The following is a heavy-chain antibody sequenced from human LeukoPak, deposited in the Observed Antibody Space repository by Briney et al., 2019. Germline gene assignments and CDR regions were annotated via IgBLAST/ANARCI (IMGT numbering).Heavy chain of an antibody. J-gene: IGHJ3*02. Sequence: GGSLRLSCASSEFIFSSYAMSWGRQAPGKGLEWVSAISGNGGSTYYADSVKGRFTISRDNSKNTHYLQMNSLRAEDTAVYYCAKVRSRAGYSSSRAAFDIWGQGTMGTVSS. CDR1: EFIFSSYA. CDR2: ISGNGGST. V-gene: IGHV3-23*01. CDR3: AKVRSRAGYSSSRAAFDI. D-gene: IGHD6-13*01.